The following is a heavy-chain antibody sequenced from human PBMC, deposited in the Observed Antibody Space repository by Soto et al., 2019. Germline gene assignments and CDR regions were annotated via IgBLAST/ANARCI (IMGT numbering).Heavy chain of an antibody. CDR1: GFTFSSYS. J-gene: IGHJ6*02. CDR3: AKTYGSGSLYYYYGMDV. CDR2: ISSSSSYI. V-gene: IGHV3-21*01. Sequence: GGSLRLSCAASGFTFSSYSMNWVRQAPGKGLEWVSSISSSSSYIYYADSVKGRFTISRDNAKNSLYLQMNSLRAEDTAVYYCAKTYGSGSLYYYYGMDVWGQGTTVTVSS. D-gene: IGHD3-10*01.